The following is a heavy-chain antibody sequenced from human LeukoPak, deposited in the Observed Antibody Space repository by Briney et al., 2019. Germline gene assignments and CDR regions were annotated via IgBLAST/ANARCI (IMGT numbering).Heavy chain of an antibody. CDR3: ATQVGALPDGAFDI. CDR1: GYTLTELS. CDR2: FDPEDGET. V-gene: IGHV1-24*01. D-gene: IGHD1-26*01. Sequence: ASVKVSYKVSGYTLTELSMHWVRQAPGKGLEWMGGFDPEDGETIYAQKFQGRVTMTEDTSTDTAYMELSSLRSEDTAVYYCATQVGALPDGAFDIWGQGTMVTVSS. J-gene: IGHJ3*02.